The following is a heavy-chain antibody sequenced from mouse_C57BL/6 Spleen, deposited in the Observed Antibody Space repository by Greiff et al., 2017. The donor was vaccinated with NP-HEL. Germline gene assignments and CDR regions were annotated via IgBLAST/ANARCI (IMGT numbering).Heavy chain of an antibody. J-gene: IGHJ3*01. V-gene: IGHV14-1*01. CDR2: IDPEDGDT. Sequence: VHVKQSGAELVRPGASVKLSCTASGFNIKDYYMHWVKQRPEQGLEWIGRIDPEDGDTEYAPKFQGKATMTADTSSNTAYLQLSSLTSEDTAVYYCTTITTVAGGFAYWGQGTLVTVSA. CDR1: GFNIKDYY. CDR3: TTITTVAGGFAY. D-gene: IGHD1-1*01.